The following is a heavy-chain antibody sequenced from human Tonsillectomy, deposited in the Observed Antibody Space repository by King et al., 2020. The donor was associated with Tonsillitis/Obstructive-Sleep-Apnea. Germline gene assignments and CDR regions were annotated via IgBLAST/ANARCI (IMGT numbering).Heavy chain of an antibody. Sequence: HVQLVESGGGFVKPGGSLRLSCAASGFTFSDYYMSWIRQAPGKGLEWVSYISSSGSYTNYADSVKGRFTISRDKTKNSLYLQMNSLRAEDTAVYYCAREMGGVTGTTNYWGPGTLVTVSS. J-gene: IGHJ4*02. CDR2: ISSSGSYT. V-gene: IGHV3-11*05. D-gene: IGHD1-7*01. CDR3: AREMGGVTGTTNY. CDR1: GFTFSDYY.